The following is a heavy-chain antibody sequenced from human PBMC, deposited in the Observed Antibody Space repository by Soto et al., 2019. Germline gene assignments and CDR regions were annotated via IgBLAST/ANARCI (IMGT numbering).Heavy chain of an antibody. D-gene: IGHD3-16*01. J-gene: IGHJ6*02. CDR1: GNTFTTYG. CDR3: AREGEMPYYYYGLDV. Sequence: ASGKVSCKASGNTFTTYGISWLRQAPGQGLEWMGWISGYNGHTKYAQKFQGRVTMTTDTSTSTVYMDLRSLRSDDTAVYYCAREGEMPYYYYGLDVWG. V-gene: IGHV1-18*01. CDR2: ISGYNGHT.